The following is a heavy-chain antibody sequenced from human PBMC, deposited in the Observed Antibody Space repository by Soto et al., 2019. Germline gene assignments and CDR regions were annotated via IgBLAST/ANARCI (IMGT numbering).Heavy chain of an antibody. CDR1: GGSFNGYY. J-gene: IGHJ5*02. V-gene: IGHV4-34*01. CDR3: ARGWYYDFWSGYYPKNNWFDP. Sequence: SETLSLTCAVYGGSFNGYYWSWIRQPPGKGLEWIGEINHSGSTNYNPSLKSRVTISVDTSKNQFSLKLSSVTAADTAVYYCARGWYYDFWSGYYPKNNWFDPWGQGTLVTVSS. CDR2: INHSGST. D-gene: IGHD3-3*01.